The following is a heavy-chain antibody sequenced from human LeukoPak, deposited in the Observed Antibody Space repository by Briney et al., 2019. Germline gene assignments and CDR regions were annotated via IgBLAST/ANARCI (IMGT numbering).Heavy chain of an antibody. CDR1: AFTFSNYA. CDR2: INGSDGRT. V-gene: IGHV3-23*01. CDR3: AKQHAATGGYFDY. Sequence: PGGSLRLSCAASAFTFSNYAMSWVRQAPGKGLEWVSTINGSDGRTYYADSVKGRFTISRDNSKNTLYLQMNSLRAEDTAVYYCAKQHAATGGYFDYWGQGTLVTVSS. D-gene: IGHD6-25*01. J-gene: IGHJ4*02.